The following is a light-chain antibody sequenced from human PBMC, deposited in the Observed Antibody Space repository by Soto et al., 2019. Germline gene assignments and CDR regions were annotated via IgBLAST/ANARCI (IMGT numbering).Light chain of an antibody. Sequence: VVTQEPSLTVSPGGTVTLTCGSSTGAVTSGHYPYWFQQKPGQAPRTLIYDTSNKHSWTPARFSGSLLGGKAALTLSGAQPEDEAEYYCLLSYSGADVVFGGGTKLTVL. CDR2: DTS. V-gene: IGLV7-46*01. J-gene: IGLJ2*01. CDR3: LLSYSGADVV. CDR1: TGAVTSGHY.